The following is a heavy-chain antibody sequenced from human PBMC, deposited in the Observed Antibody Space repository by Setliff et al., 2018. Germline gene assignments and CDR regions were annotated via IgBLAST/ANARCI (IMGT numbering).Heavy chain of an antibody. CDR1: GGSFSGYY. CDR2: DNNRGGT. CDR3: ARDASASDGRNAFDI. Sequence: KTSETLSLTCAVYGGSFSGYYWSWIRQSPGKGLEWIGEDNNRGGTNYAPSLRSRVTISLDTSKNQVSLTISSVTAADTAIYYCARDASASDGRNAFDIWGQGTMVTVSS. V-gene: IGHV4-34*01. J-gene: IGHJ3*02. D-gene: IGHD1-26*01.